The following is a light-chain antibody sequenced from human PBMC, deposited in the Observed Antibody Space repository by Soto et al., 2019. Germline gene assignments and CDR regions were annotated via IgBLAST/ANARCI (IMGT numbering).Light chain of an antibody. CDR3: SSYTSRSLVV. J-gene: IGLJ2*01. V-gene: IGLV2-14*01. CDR1: SSDVGGYNY. Sequence: QSALTQPASVSGSPGQSITISCTGTSSDVGGYNYVSWYQQHPGKAPKLMIYDDSNRPSGVSNLFSGTNSGNTASLTISGLQAEDEDDYSFSSYTSRSLVVFGGGTQLTVL. CDR2: DDS.